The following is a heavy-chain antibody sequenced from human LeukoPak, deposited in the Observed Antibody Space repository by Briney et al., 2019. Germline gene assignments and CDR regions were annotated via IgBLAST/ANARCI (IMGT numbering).Heavy chain of an antibody. Sequence: SESLSLTCTVSGGSISSSSYYWGWIRQPPGKGLEWIGSIYYSGSTYYNPSLKSRVTISVDTSKNQFSLKLSSVTAADTAVYYCAVISGWGYFFDYWGQGTLVTVSS. V-gene: IGHV4-39*07. D-gene: IGHD6-19*01. CDR2: IYYSGST. J-gene: IGHJ4*02. CDR3: AVISGWGYFFDY. CDR1: GGSISSSSYY.